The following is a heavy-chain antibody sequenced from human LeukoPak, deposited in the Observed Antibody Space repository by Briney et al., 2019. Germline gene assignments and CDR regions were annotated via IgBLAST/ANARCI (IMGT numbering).Heavy chain of an antibody. D-gene: IGHD5-18*01. V-gene: IGHV4-59*01. CDR3: ATLKRGSIYGYFDF. CDR1: GGSITSNY. Sequence: SETLSLTCTVSGGSITSNYWTWIRQPPGKGLEWIGNIYYSETNYSPSLKSRATISVDTSKNQFSLRLNSVTAADTAVYYCATLKRGSIYGYFDFWGQGVLVTVSS. CDR2: IYYSET. J-gene: IGHJ4*02.